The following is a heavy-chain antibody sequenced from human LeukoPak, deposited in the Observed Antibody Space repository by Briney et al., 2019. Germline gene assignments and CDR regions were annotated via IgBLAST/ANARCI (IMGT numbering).Heavy chain of an antibody. CDR2: IDPSDSYT. J-gene: IGHJ4*02. D-gene: IGHD6-13*01. V-gene: IGHV5-10-1*01. CDR1: GSIFTSYW. Sequence: PGASLQISCKGSGSIFTSYWISWVRQVPGKGLEWMGRIDPSDSYTNYSPSFQGHVTISADKSISTAYLQWSSLKASDTAMYYCARANPQQLVPDYWGQGTLVTVSS. CDR3: ARANPQQLVPDY.